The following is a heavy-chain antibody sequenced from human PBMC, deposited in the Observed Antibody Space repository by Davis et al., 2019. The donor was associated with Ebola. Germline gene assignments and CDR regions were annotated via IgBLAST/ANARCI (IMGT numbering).Heavy chain of an antibody. Sequence: GESLKISCKASGYTFTRYWIGWVRQMPGKGLEWMGLIYTGDSDTRYSPSFRGQVTISADKSTKTAFLQWGSLRASDTAMYFCASLRRTITGMDDAFDIWGQGTMVTVSS. V-gene: IGHV5-51*01. CDR1: GYTFTRYW. CDR3: ASLRRTITGMDDAFDI. D-gene: IGHD2-8*02. CDR2: IYTGDSDT. J-gene: IGHJ3*02.